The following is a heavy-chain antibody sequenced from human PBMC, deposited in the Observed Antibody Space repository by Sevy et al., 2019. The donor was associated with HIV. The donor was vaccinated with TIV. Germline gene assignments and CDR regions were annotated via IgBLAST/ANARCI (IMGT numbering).Heavy chain of an antibody. J-gene: IGHJ4*02. V-gene: IGHV3-53*01. CDR3: ARSLDFWSGYYIDY. CDR2: IYSGGST. Sequence: GGSLRLSCAASGFTVSSNYMSWVRQAPGKGLEWVPVIYSGGSTYYADSVKGRFTISRDNSKNTLYLQMISLRVEDTAVYYCARSLDFWSGYYIDYWGQGTLVTVSS. D-gene: IGHD3-3*01. CDR1: GFTVSSNY.